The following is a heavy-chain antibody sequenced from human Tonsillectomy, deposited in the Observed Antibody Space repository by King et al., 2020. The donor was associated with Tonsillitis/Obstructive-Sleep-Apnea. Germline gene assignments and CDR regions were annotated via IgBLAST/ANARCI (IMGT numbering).Heavy chain of an antibody. CDR3: ARRWSSGWYNS. V-gene: IGHV4-39*01. CDR1: GGSISSSSYY. J-gene: IGHJ5*01. D-gene: IGHD6-19*01. CDR2: IYYSGST. Sequence: QLQESGPGLVKPSETLSLTCTVSGGSISSSSYYWGWIRQPPGKGLEWIGSIYYSGSTYYNPSLKSRVTISVDTSKNQFSLKLSSVTAADTAVYYCARRWSSGWYNSWGQGTLVTVSS.